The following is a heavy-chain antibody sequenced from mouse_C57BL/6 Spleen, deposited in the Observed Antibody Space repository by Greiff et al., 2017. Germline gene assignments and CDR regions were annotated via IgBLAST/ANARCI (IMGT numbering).Heavy chain of an antibody. V-gene: IGHV3-6*01. Sequence: DVQLVESGPGLVKPSQSLSLSCSVTGYSITSCYFWNWIRQFPGNKLEWMGYISYDGSTNYNPSLKNRITITHDTPKNQFFLKLNSVTTEDTATYYCARHWPAWVADWGQGTLVTVSA. CDR3: ARHWPAWVAD. J-gene: IGHJ3*01. CDR1: GYSITSCYF. D-gene: IGHD4-1*01. CDR2: ISYDGST.